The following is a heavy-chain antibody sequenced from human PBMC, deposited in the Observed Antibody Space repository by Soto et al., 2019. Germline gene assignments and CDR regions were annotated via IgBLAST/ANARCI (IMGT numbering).Heavy chain of an antibody. Sequence: QVQLVQSGAEVKKPGASVKVSCKASGYTFTSYGISWVRQAPGQGLEWMGWISAYNGNTNYAQKLQGRVTMTTDTSTSTAYMELRSLSSDDTAVYYCARDPPNYDIFTAFYGMDVWGQGPTVTVSS. V-gene: IGHV1-18*01. CDR3: ARDPPNYDIFTAFYGMDV. J-gene: IGHJ6*02. D-gene: IGHD3-9*01. CDR1: GYTFTSYG. CDR2: ISAYNGNT.